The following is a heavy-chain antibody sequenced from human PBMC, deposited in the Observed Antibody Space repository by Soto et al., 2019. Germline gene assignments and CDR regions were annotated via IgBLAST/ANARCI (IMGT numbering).Heavy chain of an antibody. CDR2: IKQDGSEK. CDR1: GFTFSSYW. D-gene: IGHD1-26*01. J-gene: IGHJ4*02. Sequence: EVQLVESGGGFVQPGGSLRLSCAASGFTFSSYWMSWVRQAPGKGLELVANIKQDGSEKYYVDSVKGRFTISRDNAKNSVYLQMNSLRAADTAVYYCASAESYYFDYWGQGTLVTVSS. CDR3: ASAESYYFDY. V-gene: IGHV3-7*01.